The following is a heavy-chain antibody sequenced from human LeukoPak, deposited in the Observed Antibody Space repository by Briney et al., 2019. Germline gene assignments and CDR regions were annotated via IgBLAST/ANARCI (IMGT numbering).Heavy chain of an antibody. J-gene: IGHJ4*02. CDR1: GFTVSSNY. CDR2: IYSGGST. D-gene: IGHD3-22*01. CDR3: AMPYYYDSSGLKPN. V-gene: IGHV3-66*01. Sequence: SGGSLRLSCAASGFTVSSNYMSWVRQAPGKGLEWVSVIYSGGSTYYADSVKGRFTISRDNSKNTLYLQMNSLRAEDTAVYYCAMPYYYDSSGLKPNWGQGTLVTVSS.